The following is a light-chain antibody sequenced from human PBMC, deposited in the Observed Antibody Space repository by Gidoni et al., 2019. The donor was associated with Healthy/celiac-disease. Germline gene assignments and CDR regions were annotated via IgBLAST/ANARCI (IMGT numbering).Light chain of an antibody. Sequence: QTVVTQEPSLTVSPGGTVTLTCASSTGAVTSGYYPNWFQQKPGQAPRALIYSTSTQKSWTPARFSGSLLGGQAALTLSGVQPEDEAEYYCLLYYGGAWVFGGGTKLTVL. CDR3: LLYYGGAWV. CDR1: TGAVTSGYY. CDR2: STS. V-gene: IGLV7-43*01. J-gene: IGLJ2*01.